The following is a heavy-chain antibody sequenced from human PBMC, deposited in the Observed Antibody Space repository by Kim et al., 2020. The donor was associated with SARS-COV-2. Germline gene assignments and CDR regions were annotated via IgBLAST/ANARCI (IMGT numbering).Heavy chain of an antibody. CDR2: IGTAGDT. Sequence: GGSLRLSCAASGFTFSSYDMHWVRQATGKGLEWVSAIGTAGDTYYPGSVKGRFTISRENAKNSLYLQMNSLRAGDTAVYYCARGLPLRYFDWLLPYYYYGMDVWGQGTTVTVSS. CDR3: ARGLPLRYFDWLLPYYYYGMDV. J-gene: IGHJ6*02. CDR1: GFTFSSYD. V-gene: IGHV3-13*04. D-gene: IGHD3-9*01.